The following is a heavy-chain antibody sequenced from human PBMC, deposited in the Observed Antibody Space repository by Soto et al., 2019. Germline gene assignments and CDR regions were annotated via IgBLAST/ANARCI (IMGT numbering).Heavy chain of an antibody. D-gene: IGHD3-22*01. Sequence: PSETLSLTCAVYGGSFSGYYWSWIRQPPGKGLEWIGEINHSGSTNYNPSLKSRVTISVDTSKNQFSLKLSSVTAADTAVYYCARGRRYYDSSGYYLYYFDYWGQGTLVTVSS. CDR1: GGSFSGYY. J-gene: IGHJ4*02. CDR2: INHSGST. V-gene: IGHV4-34*01. CDR3: ARGRRYYDSSGYYLYYFDY.